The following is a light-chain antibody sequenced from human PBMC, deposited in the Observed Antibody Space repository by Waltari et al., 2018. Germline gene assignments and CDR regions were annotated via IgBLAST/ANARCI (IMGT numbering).Light chain of an antibody. Sequence: IVLTQSPGTLSLSTGESATLSCRASQTVSRSLAWYQQKPGQAPKLLIYGASTRATGIPDRFTGSGSGTDFSLTISSLEPEDFAIYFCQHYVRLPATFGQGTKVEIK. V-gene: IGKV3-20*01. CDR1: QTVSRS. CDR2: GAS. CDR3: QHYVRLPAT. J-gene: IGKJ1*01.